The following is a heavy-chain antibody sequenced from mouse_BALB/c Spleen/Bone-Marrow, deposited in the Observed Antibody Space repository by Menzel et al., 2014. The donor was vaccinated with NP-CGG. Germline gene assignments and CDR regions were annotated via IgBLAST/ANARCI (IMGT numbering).Heavy chain of an antibody. V-gene: IGHV1S16*01. CDR3: TYMGYYGSSYAMDY. D-gene: IGHD1-1*01. Sequence: QVQLKESGAELVKPGASVKLSCKASGYTFTSYWMHWVKLRPGQGFEWIGEINPSNGGTNYNEKFKRKATLTVDKSSSTAYMQLSSLTSEDAAVYYCTYMGYYGSSYAMDYWGQGTSVTDSS. J-gene: IGHJ4*01. CDR2: INPSNGGT. CDR1: GYTFTSYW.